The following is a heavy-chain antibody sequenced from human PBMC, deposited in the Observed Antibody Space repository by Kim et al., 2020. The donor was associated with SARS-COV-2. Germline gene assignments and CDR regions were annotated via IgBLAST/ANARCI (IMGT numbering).Heavy chain of an antibody. Sequence: PSSGECRFTISRENAKNSLYLQMNRLRAGDTAVYYCARGGCSYNNWYFDLWGRGTLVTVSS. D-gene: IGHD5-18*01. CDR3: ARGGCSYNNWYFDL. V-gene: IGHV3-13*01. J-gene: IGHJ2*01.